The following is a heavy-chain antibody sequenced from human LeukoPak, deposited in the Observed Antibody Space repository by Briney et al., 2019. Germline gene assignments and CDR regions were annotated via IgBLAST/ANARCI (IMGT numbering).Heavy chain of an antibody. D-gene: IGHD2-21*02. V-gene: IGHV1-69*04. CDR2: IIPILGIA. J-gene: IGHJ1*01. CDR1: GYTLTGFY. Sequence: SVKVSCKASGYTLTGFYIHWVRQVPGQGLEWMGRIIPILGIANYAQKFQGRVTITADKSTSTAYMELSSLRSEDTAVYYCARDVRGIVVVTATPADYFQHWGQGTLVTVSS. CDR3: ARDVRGIVVVTATPADYFQH.